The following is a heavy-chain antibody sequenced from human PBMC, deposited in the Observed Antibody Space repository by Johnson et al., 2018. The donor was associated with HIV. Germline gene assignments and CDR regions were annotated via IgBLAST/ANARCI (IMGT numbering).Heavy chain of an antibody. Sequence: QEKLVESGGGVVRPGGSLRLSCAASAFTFSSYGMHWVRQAPGKGLEWVAVISYDGSNKYYADSVKGRFTISRDNSKKTLYLQMNSLRAEDTAVYYWAKPNTVTTFGPPNDAFDIWGQGTMVTVSS. CDR1: AFTFSSYG. J-gene: IGHJ3*02. CDR3: AKPNTVTTFGPPNDAFDI. V-gene: IGHV3-30*18. D-gene: IGHD4-11*01. CDR2: ISYDGSNK.